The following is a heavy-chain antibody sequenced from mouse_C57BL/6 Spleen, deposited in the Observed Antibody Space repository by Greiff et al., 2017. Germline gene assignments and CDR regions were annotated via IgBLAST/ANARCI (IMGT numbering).Heavy chain of an antibody. D-gene: IGHD1-1*01. CDR3: ARGEYYGSRNYYAMDY. V-gene: IGHV1-26*01. CDR2: INPNNGGT. J-gene: IGHJ4*01. CDR1: GYTFTDYY. Sequence: VQLQQSGPELVKPGASVKISCKASGYTFTDYYMNWVKQSHGKSLEWIGDINPNNGGTSYNQKFKGKATLTVDKSSSTAYMELRSLKSEDSAVYYCARGEYYGSRNYYAMDYWGQGTSVTVSS.